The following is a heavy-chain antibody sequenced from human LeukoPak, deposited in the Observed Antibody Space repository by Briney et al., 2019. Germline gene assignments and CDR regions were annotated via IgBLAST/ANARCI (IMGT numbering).Heavy chain of an antibody. CDR3: ARVLLEPYYYYGMDV. V-gene: IGHV4-4*07. J-gene: IGHJ6*02. CDR1: GGSISSYY. Sequence: SETLSLTCTVSGGSISSYYWSWIRQPAGKGLEWIGRIYTSGSTNYNPSLKGRVTMSVDTSKNQFSLKLSSVTAADTAVYYCARVLLEPYYYYGMDVWGQGTTVTVSS. D-gene: IGHD1-1*01. CDR2: IYTSGST.